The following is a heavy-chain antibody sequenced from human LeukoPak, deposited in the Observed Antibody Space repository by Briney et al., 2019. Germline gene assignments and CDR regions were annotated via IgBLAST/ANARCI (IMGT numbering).Heavy chain of an antibody. V-gene: IGHV3-48*03. J-gene: IGHJ4*02. Sequence: SGGSLRLSCAASGFTFSSYEMNWVRQAPGKGLEWVSYISSSGSTIYYADSVKGRFTISRDNAKNSLYLQMNSLRADDTAVYYCARVTSDYVGEWGQGTLVTVSS. CDR1: GFTFSSYE. D-gene: IGHD4-17*01. CDR3: ARVTSDYVGE. CDR2: ISSSGSTI.